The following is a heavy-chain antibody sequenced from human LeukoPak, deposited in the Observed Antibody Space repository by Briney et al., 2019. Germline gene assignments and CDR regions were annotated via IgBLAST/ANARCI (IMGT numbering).Heavy chain of an antibody. Sequence: GGSLRLSCAASGFTFSSYAMSWVRRAPGKGLEWVSAISGSGGSTYYADSVKGRFTVSRDNSKNTLYLQMNSLRAEDTAVYYCAKDHWDYYDSSAYYISDSWGQGTLVTVSS. CDR2: ISGSGGST. J-gene: IGHJ5*01. V-gene: IGHV3-23*01. D-gene: IGHD3-22*01. CDR3: AKDHWDYYDSSAYYISDS. CDR1: GFTFSSYA.